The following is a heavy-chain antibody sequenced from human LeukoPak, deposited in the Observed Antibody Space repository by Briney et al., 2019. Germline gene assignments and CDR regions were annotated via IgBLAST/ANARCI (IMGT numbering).Heavy chain of an antibody. CDR3: ARGLEHYYDYYLDV. Sequence: QTLSLTCAISGDSLSSYNAAWNWISQAPSRGRVWEIRTYCRSNWYNDYAVSVKSRLTINTDTSKNQLYLQLNSVSAEDTAVYYCARGLEHYYDYYLDVWGKGTTVTVSS. CDR1: GDSLSSYNAA. V-gene: IGHV6-1*01. D-gene: IGHD1-1*01. J-gene: IGHJ6*03. CDR2: TYCRSNWYN.